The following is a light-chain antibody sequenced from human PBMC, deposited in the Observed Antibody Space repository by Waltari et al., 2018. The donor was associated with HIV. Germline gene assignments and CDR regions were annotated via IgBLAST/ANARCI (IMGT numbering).Light chain of an antibody. Sequence: DIQMTQSPSSLSASVGDRISITCRASQTISNYLNWYQVKPGKAPKLLIYAASTLQNGAPSRVTGSGSQTEFTLTISNLQPEDFATYYCQQSYNSPWTFGRGTKVDLK. CDR2: AAS. V-gene: IGKV1-39*01. CDR3: QQSYNSPWT. CDR1: QTISNY. J-gene: IGKJ1*01.